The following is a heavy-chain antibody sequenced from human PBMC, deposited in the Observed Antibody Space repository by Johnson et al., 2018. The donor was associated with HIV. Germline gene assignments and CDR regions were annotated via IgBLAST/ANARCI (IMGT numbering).Heavy chain of an antibody. CDR1: GFTFDDYG. V-gene: IGHV3-20*04. CDR2: INWNGGST. J-gene: IGHJ3*02. Sequence: VQLVESGGRVVQPGRSLRLSCAASGFTFDDYGMSWVRQAPGKGLEWVSGINWNGGSTGYADSVKGRFTVSRDNSKNTLYLQMNSLRPEDTAVYYCAKDFRRFFPTPDAFDIWGQGTMVTVSS. D-gene: IGHD3-16*01. CDR3: AKDFRRFFPTPDAFDI.